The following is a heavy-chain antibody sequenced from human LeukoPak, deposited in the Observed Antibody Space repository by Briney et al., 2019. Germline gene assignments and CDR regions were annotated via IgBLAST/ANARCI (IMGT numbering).Heavy chain of an antibody. CDR3: ARGTGNAFDI. V-gene: IGHV4-61*02. CDR1: GGSITSGSYD. J-gene: IGHJ3*02. CDR2: VYTSGNT. D-gene: IGHD1-14*01. Sequence: TLSLTCTGSGGSITSGSYDRNWIRQPAGEGLGWIGRVYTSGNTNYSPSLKSRVTISVDTSKNQFSLKLSSVTATDTAVYYCARGTGNAFDIWGQGTMVTVSS.